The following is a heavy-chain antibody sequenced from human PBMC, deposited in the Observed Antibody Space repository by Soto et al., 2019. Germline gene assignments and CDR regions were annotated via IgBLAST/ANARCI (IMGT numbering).Heavy chain of an antibody. CDR2: IYPGDSDT. CDR3: ARQIVGRIAARPPTYYYYGMDV. Sequence: PGESLKISCKGSGYSFTSYWIGWVRQVPGKGLEWMGIIYPGDSDTRYSPSFQGQVTISADKSISTAYLQWSSLKASDTAMYYCARQIVGRIAARPPTYYYYGMDVWGQGTTVTVSS. V-gene: IGHV5-51*01. CDR1: GYSFTSYW. J-gene: IGHJ6*02. D-gene: IGHD6-6*01.